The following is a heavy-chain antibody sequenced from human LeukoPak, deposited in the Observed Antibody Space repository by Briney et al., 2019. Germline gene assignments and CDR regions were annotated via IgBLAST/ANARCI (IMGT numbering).Heavy chain of an antibody. CDR3: AERSSGYYADDDAFDI. J-gene: IGHJ3*02. CDR2: ISGSGGST. V-gene: IGHV3-23*01. D-gene: IGHD3-22*01. Sequence: GGSLRLSCAASGFFFSSYAMSWVRQAPGKGLEWVSAISGSGGSTYYADSVKGRFTISRDNSKNTLYLQMNSLRAEDTAVYYCAERSSGYYADDDAFDIWGQGTMVTVSS. CDR1: GFFFSSYA.